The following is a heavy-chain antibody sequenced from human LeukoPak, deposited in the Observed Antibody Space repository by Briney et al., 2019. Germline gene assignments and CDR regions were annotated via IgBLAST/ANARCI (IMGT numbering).Heavy chain of an antibody. CDR2: MNPNSGNT. D-gene: IGHD3-10*01. Sequence: ASVKVSCKASVYTFTSYDINWVRQATGQGLEWMGWMNPNSGNTGYAQKFQGRVTMTRNTSISTAYMELSRVRSENAAVYYCASLGGGFGCDWGQGTLVTVSS. J-gene: IGHJ4*02. V-gene: IGHV1-8*01. CDR1: VYTFTSYD. CDR3: ASLGGGFGCD.